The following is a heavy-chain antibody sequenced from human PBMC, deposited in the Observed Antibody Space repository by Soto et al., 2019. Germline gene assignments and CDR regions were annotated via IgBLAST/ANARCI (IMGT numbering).Heavy chain of an antibody. D-gene: IGHD2-2*01. V-gene: IGHV1-69*01. CDR1: GGTFDAYT. J-gene: IGHJ6*02. CDR2: TIPLFGTA. Sequence: QVQLVQSGAEVRKPGSSVRVSCKASGGTFDAYTITWVRQAPGQGLEWMGGTIPLFGTANYAQKFQGRVTITADESTTTAHMELSSLSSEDTAVYFCARLGTKAMDVWGQGTTVTISS. CDR3: ARLGTKAMDV.